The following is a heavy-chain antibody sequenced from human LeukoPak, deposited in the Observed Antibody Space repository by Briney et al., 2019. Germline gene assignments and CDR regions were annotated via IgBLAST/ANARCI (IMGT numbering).Heavy chain of an antibody. D-gene: IGHD2-2*03. J-gene: IGHJ3*01. CDR2: IYYSGNT. Sequence: SETLSLTCTVSGGSISSSSNYWGWIRQPPGKGLEWIGSIYYSGNTYYNPSFKSRLTISVDTYMNQFSLKLSSVTAAETAVYYCARLDVVIVPAHPSVWGQGTMVTVSS. CDR1: GGSISSSSNY. V-gene: IGHV4-39*01. CDR3: ARLDVVIVPAHPSV.